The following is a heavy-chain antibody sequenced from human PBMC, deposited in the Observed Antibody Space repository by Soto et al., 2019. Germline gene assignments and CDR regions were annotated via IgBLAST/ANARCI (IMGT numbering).Heavy chain of an antibody. CDR1: DDSIRTGGYY. J-gene: IGHJ6*02. V-gene: IGHV4-31*03. Sequence: PSETLSLTCTVSDDSIRTGGYYWSWIRHHPGKGLEWLGYIYYSGNTYYNPSLQSRVLISIDMSRNHFSLKLNSVTAADAAVYYCARGSTMTLYGLDVWGQGTTVTVSS. CDR3: ARGSTMTLYGLDV. D-gene: IGHD1-1*01. CDR2: IYYSGNT.